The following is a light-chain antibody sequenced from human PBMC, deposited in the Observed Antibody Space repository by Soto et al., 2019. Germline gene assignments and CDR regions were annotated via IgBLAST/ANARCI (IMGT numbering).Light chain of an antibody. CDR1: SSDVGSYNL. Sequence: QPVLTQPASVSGSPGQSITISCTGTSSDVGSYNLVSWYQQHPGKAPKLMIYEGSKRPSGVSNRVSGSKSGNTASLTISWLQAEDEADYYCCSYAGSSRVFGGGTQLPVL. CDR2: EGS. V-gene: IGLV2-23*01. J-gene: IGLJ2*01. CDR3: CSYAGSSRV.